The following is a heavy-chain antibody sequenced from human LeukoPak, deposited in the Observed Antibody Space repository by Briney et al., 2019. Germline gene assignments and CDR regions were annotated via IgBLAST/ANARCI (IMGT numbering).Heavy chain of an antibody. D-gene: IGHD1-1*01. CDR1: GGSITSNY. J-gene: IGHJ4*02. Sequence: SETLSLTCSVSGGSITSNYWSWIRQPPGKGLEWIGYMSNTASTNYNPSLKSRVTISVDTSKNQFSLKLSSVTAADTAVYYCAKWGIGNNWDIDDHWGQGTLVTVSS. V-gene: IGHV4-59*12. CDR3: AKWGIGNNWDIDDH. CDR2: MSNTAST.